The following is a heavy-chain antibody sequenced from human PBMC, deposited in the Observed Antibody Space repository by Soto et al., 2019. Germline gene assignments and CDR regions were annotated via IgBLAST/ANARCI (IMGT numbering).Heavy chain of an antibody. V-gene: IGHV4-31*03. CDR2: IYYSGST. J-gene: IGHJ6*02. Sequence: SETLSLTCTVSGGSISSGGYYWSWIRQHPGKGLEWIGYIYYSGSTYYNPSLKSRVTISVDTSKNQFSLKLSSVTAADTAVYYCARDSTKLWFNPYYYYGMDVWGQGTTVTVSS. CDR1: GGSISSGGYY. D-gene: IGHD5-18*01. CDR3: ARDSTKLWFNPYYYYGMDV.